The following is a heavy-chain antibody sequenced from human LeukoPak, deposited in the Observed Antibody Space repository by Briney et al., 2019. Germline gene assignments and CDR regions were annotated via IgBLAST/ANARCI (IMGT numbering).Heavy chain of an antibody. Sequence: GGSLRLSCAASGFTFSSYAMHWVRQAPGKGLEWVAVISYDGGNKYYADSVKGRFTISRDNSKNTLYLQMNSLRAEDTAVYYCARPGIAVAGTPSKAFDIWGQGTMVTVSS. V-gene: IGHV3-30-3*01. D-gene: IGHD6-19*01. CDR3: ARPGIAVAGTPSKAFDI. CDR1: GFTFSSYA. J-gene: IGHJ3*02. CDR2: ISYDGGNK.